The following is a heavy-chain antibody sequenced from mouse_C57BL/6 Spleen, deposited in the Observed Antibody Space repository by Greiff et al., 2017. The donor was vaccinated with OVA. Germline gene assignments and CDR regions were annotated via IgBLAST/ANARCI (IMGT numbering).Heavy chain of an antibody. CDR3: AKGGYGSKPQEFDY. J-gene: IGHJ2*01. CDR1: GYTFTSYW. V-gene: IGHV1-64*01. CDR2: IHPNSGST. D-gene: IGHD1-1*01. Sequence: VQLQQPGAELVKPGASVKLSCKASGYTFTSYWMHWVKQRPGQGLEWIGMIHPNSGSTNYNEKFKSKATLTVDKSSSTAYMQLSSLTSEDSAVYYCAKGGYGSKPQEFDYWGQGTTLTVSS.